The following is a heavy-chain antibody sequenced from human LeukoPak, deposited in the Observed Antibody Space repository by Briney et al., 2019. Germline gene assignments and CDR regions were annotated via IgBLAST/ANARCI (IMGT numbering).Heavy chain of an antibody. D-gene: IGHD3/OR15-3a*01. CDR2: TSSNGGST. V-gene: IGHV3-64D*09. CDR1: GFTFSSYA. Sequence: GGSLRLSCSASGFTFSSYAMHWVRQAPGKGLEYVSATSSNGGSTYYADSVKGRFTISRDNSKNTLYLQMSSLRAEDTAVYYCVKPANGLVSYFDYWGQGTLVTVSS. J-gene: IGHJ4*02. CDR3: VKPANGLVSYFDY.